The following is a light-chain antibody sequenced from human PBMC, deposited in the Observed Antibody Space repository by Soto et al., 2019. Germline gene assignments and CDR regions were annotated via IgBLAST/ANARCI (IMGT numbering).Light chain of an antibody. CDR2: EVS. J-gene: IGLJ1*01. CDR3: SSYTSCSTLYV. CDR1: SSDVGGYNS. V-gene: IGLV2-14*01. Sequence: QSALTQPASVSGSPGQSITISCTGTSSDVGGYNSVSWYQQHPGKAPKLMIYEVSNRHSGVSNRFSGSKSGNTASLTISGLQAEDEADYYCSSYTSCSTLYVFGTGTKLTVL.